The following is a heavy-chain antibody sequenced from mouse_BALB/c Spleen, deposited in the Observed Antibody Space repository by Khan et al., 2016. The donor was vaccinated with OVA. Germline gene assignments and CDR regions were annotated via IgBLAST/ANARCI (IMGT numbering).Heavy chain of an antibody. V-gene: IGHV5-17*02. Sequence: EVELVESGGGLVQPGGSRKLSCAASGFTFSRFGMHWVRQAPEKGLEWVAYISSGSSTIYYADTVKGRFTISSDNPKNTLFLQMTSLRSEDTARYYGERVSKFDYWGQGTTLTVST. CDR1: GFTFSRFG. D-gene: IGHD1-3*01. CDR2: ISSGSSTI. J-gene: IGHJ2*01. CDR3: ERVSKFDY.